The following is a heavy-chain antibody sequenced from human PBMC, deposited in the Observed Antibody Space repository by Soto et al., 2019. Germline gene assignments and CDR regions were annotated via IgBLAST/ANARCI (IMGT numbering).Heavy chain of an antibody. CDR2: IYHSGTT. CDR3: ARRLGTMIRGLINYYYAMDV. V-gene: IGHV4-39*01. Sequence: SETLSLTCTVSGGSISSSSHHWGWIRQPPGKGLEWIGSIYHSGTTYYNPPLKSRVTISVDTSKNQFSLRLSSVTAADTAVYFCARRLGTMIRGLINYYYAMDVWGQGTTVTVSS. CDR1: GGSISSSSHH. D-gene: IGHD3-10*01. J-gene: IGHJ6*02.